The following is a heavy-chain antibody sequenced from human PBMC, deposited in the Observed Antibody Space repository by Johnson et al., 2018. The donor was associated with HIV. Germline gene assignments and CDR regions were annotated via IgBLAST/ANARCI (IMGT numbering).Heavy chain of an antibody. CDR2: ISYDGSNK. CDR1: GFTFSSYA. V-gene: IGHV3-30-3*01. CDR3: ARETDIAPYSGSYPTQALDI. D-gene: IGHD1-26*01. Sequence: VQLVESGGGVVQPGRSLRLSCAASGFTFSSYAMHWVRQAPGKGLEWVAVISYDGSNKYYADSVKGRFTISRDNSKNTLYLQMNSLRAEDTAVYYCARETDIAPYSGSYPTQALDIWGQGTMVTVSS. J-gene: IGHJ3*02.